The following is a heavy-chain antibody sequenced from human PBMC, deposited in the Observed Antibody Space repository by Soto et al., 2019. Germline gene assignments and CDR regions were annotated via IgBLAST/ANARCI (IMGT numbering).Heavy chain of an antibody. Sequence: PGGSLRLSCAASGFTFRSYWMQWVRQAPGKGLVWVSWINSDGSSTSYADSVKGRFTISRDNAKNTLYLQMNSLRSEDTAVYYCAILGTSYKSWGQGTLVTVSS. D-gene: IGHD2-2*01. J-gene: IGHJ4*02. CDR3: AILGTSYKS. CDR1: GFTFRSYW. V-gene: IGHV3-74*01. CDR2: INSDGSST.